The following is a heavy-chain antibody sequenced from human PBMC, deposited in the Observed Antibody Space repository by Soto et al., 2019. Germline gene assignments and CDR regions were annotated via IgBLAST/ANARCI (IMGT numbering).Heavy chain of an antibody. CDR2: IYWDDDK. J-gene: IGHJ5*02. Sequence: ITLKESGPTLVKPTQTLTLTCTFSGFSLSTSTVGVGWIRQPPGKALEWLALIYWDDDKRYSPSLKNRLTITKDTSKTQVVLTMSNMDPVDQATYYCAYVYYDSGRWDAWGQGTLVTVSS. CDR3: AYVYYDSGRWDA. V-gene: IGHV2-5*02. D-gene: IGHD3-10*01. CDR1: GFSLSTSTVG.